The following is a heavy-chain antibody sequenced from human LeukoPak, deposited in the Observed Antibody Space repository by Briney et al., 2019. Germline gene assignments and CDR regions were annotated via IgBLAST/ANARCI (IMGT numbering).Heavy chain of an antibody. J-gene: IGHJ4*02. V-gene: IGHV3-23*01. CDR1: GFTFSSYA. CDR3: AKSRNNWEDSHFDY. D-gene: IGHD1-20*01. Sequence: GGSLRLCCAASGFTFSSYAMSWVRQAPGKGLEWVSAISGSGGSTYYADSVKGRFTISRDNSKNTLYLQMNSLRAEDTAVYYCAKSRNNWEDSHFDYWGQGTLVTVSS. CDR2: ISGSGGST.